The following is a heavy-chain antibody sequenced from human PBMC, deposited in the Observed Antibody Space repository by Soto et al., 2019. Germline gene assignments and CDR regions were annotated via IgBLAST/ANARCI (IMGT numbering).Heavy chain of an antibody. CDR3: ARAGKPSEDFDY. CDR2: IYHSGST. Sequence: SETLSLTCAVSGGSISSSNWWSWVRQPPGKGLEWIGEIYHSGSTNYNPSLKSRVTISVDKSKNQFSLKLSSVTAADTAVYYCARAGKPSEDFDYWGQGTLVTSPQ. V-gene: IGHV4-4*02. J-gene: IGHJ4*02. D-gene: IGHD1-1*01. CDR1: GGSISSSNW.